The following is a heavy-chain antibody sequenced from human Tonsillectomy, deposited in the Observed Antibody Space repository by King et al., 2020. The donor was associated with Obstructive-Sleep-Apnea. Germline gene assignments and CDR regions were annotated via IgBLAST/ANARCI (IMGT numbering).Heavy chain of an antibody. CDR2: INHSGST. V-gene: IGHV4-34*01. Sequence: VQLQQWGAGLLKPSETLSLTCAVYGGSFSGYYWSWIRQPPGKGLEWIGEINHSGSTNYNPSLKSRVTISVDTSKNQFSLKLSSVTAADTAVYYCARPKFPYYYGSGSSGFDPWGQGTLVTVSS. J-gene: IGHJ5*02. CDR3: ARPKFPYYYGSGSSGFDP. D-gene: IGHD3-10*01. CDR1: GGSFSGYY.